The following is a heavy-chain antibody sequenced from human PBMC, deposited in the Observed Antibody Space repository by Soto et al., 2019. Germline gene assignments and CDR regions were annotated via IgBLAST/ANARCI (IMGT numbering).Heavy chain of an antibody. CDR1: GYTFTSYD. CDR2: MNPNSGNT. CDR3: AWGWYCSGGSCYHGWFDP. J-gene: IGHJ5*02. D-gene: IGHD2-15*01. Sequence: ASVKVSCKASGYTFTSYDINWVRQATGQGLEWMGWMNPNSGNTGYAQKFHGSVTMTRNTSIRTAYMGRSSLRSEDTAVYYCAWGWYCSGGSCYHGWFDPWGQGTLVTVSS. V-gene: IGHV1-8*01.